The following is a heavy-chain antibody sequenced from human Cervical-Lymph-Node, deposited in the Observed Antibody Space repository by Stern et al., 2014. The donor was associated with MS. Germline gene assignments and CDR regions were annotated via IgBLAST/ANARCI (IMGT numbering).Heavy chain of an antibody. CDR3: ARRGATTGSLFY. D-gene: IGHD1-26*01. V-gene: IGHV1-8*01. J-gene: IGHJ4*02. CDR1: GYTFTSFD. Sequence: QMQLVQSGAEVKKPGASVKVSCKASGYTFTSFDINWVRQATGQELEWMGWMNPNSGNTGSVQKFQGRVTMTRDTSISTAYMELSSLRSEDTAVYYCARRGATTGSLFYWGQGTLVTVSS. CDR2: MNPNSGNT.